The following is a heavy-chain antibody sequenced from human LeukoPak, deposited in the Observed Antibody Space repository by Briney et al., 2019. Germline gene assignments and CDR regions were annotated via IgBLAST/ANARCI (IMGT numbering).Heavy chain of an antibody. CDR1: GASISSYS. V-gene: IGHV4-4*07. J-gene: IGHJ4*02. D-gene: IGHD4-23*01. Sequence: SETLSLTCTVSGASISSYSWSWIRQSAGKGLEWIGRMYNSGSTNSNPSLKSRVTMSVDTSKNQFSLKLSSVTAADTAVYYCARDGPTSVGMDYWGQGTLVTISS. CDR3: ARDGPTSVGMDY. CDR2: MYNSGST.